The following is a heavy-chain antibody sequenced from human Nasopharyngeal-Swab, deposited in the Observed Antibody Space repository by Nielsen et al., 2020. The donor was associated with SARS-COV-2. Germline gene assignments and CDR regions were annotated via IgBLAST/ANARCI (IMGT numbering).Heavy chain of an antibody. J-gene: IGHJ4*02. V-gene: IGHV4-4*02. Sequence: SETLSLTCAVSGGSISSSNWWSWVRQPPGKGLEWIGEIYHSGSTNYSPSLKSRVTISVDKSKNQFSLKLSSVTAADTAVYYCARDAGIAAAGNYPPDYWGQGTLVTVSS. D-gene: IGHD6-13*01. CDR3: ARDAGIAAAGNYPPDY. CDR1: GGSISSSNW. CDR2: IYHSGST.